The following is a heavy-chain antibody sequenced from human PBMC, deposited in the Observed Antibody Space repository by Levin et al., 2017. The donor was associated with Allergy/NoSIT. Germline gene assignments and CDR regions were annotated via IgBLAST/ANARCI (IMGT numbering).Heavy chain of an antibody. V-gene: IGHV3-30*04. J-gene: IGHJ6*02. D-gene: IGHD6-6*01. Sequence: PGGSLRLSCAASGFTFSSYAMHWVRQAPGKGLEWVAVISYDGSNKYYADSVKGRFTISRDNSKNTLYLQMNSLRAEDTAVYYCARDARYSSSAPYYYYYGMDVWGQGTTVTVSS. CDR3: ARDARYSSSAPYYYYYGMDV. CDR1: GFTFSSYA. CDR2: ISYDGSNK.